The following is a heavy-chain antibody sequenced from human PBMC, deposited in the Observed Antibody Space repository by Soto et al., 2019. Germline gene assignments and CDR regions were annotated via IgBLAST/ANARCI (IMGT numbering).Heavy chain of an antibody. CDR2: ISGSGGST. CDR1: GFTFSSYA. D-gene: IGHD4-4*01. J-gene: IGHJ6*03. CDR3: AKGPATVTPDYYYYYMDV. V-gene: IGHV3-23*01. Sequence: HPGGSLRLSCSASGFTFSSYAMSWVRQAPGKGLEWVSAISGSGGSTYYADSVKGRFTISRDNSKNTLYLQMNSLRAEDTAVYYCAKGPATVTPDYYYYYMDVWGKGTTVTVSS.